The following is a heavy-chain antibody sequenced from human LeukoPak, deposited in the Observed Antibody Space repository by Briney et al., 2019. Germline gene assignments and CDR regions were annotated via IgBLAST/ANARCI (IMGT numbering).Heavy chain of an antibody. V-gene: IGHV3-7*01. CDR3: ARESFITMVRGVDFDS. CDR1: GFTFSSYW. CDR2: IKQDGSER. D-gene: IGHD3-10*01. J-gene: IGHJ4*02. Sequence: PGGSLRLSCAASGFTFSSYWMSWVRQAPGKGLEWVANIKQDGSERYYVDSVKGRFTISRDNAKNSLYLQMNSLRAEDTAVYYCARESFITMVRGVDFDSWGQGTLVTVSS.